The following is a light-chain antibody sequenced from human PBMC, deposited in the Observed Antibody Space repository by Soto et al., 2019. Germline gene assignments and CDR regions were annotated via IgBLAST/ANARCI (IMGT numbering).Light chain of an antibody. V-gene: IGKV3-20*01. CDR1: QSVSSSF. J-gene: IGKJ1*01. CDR2: GAS. CDR3: QQYSTSPLA. Sequence: EIVLTQSPGTLSLSPGERATLSCRASQSVSSSFLAWYQQKPGQAPRLLIYGASNRATGIPDRFSGSGSGTYFTLTISILEPEDVAVYYCQQYSTSPLAFGPGTKVAIE.